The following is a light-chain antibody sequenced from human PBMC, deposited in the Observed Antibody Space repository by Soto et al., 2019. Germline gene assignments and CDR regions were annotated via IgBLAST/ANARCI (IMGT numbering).Light chain of an antibody. V-gene: IGKV1-5*03. CDR1: QSISSW. CDR3: QQYNSYPT. J-gene: IGKJ1*01. CDR2: KAS. Sequence: DIQMTQSPSTLSASVGDRVTITCRASQSISSWLAWYQQKPGKAPKLLIYKASSLESGVPSRFSGSGSGTDFTLTSSSLQPDDFATYYCQQYNSYPTFGQGTKVEIK.